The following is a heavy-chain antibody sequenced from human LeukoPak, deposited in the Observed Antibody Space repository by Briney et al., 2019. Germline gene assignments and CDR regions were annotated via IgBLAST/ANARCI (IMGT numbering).Heavy chain of an antibody. CDR2: IYYSGST. Sequence: SETLSLTCTVSGGSISSYYWSWIRQPPGKGLEWIGYIYYSGSTNYNPSLKSRVTISVDTSKNQFSLKLSSVTAADTAVYYCARDRIRDCGGSCYVDHWGQGTLVTVSS. D-gene: IGHD2-15*01. V-gene: IGHV4-59*01. CDR3: ARDRIRDCGGSCYVDH. CDR1: GGSISSYY. J-gene: IGHJ4*02.